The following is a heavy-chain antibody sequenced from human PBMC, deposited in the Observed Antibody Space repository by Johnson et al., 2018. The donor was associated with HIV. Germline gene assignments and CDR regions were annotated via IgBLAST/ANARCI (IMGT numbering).Heavy chain of an antibody. CDR2: ISYDGSNK. V-gene: IGHV3-30*18. D-gene: IGHD4-23*01. Sequence: QVQLVESGGGVVQPGRSLRLSCAASGFTFSSYGMHWVRQAPGKGLEWVAVISYDGSNKYYADSVKGRFTISRDNSKNTLYLQMNSLRAEDTAVYYCAKLPGGNFGAFDIWGQGTMVTVSS. CDR3: AKLPGGNFGAFDI. J-gene: IGHJ3*02. CDR1: GFTFSSYG.